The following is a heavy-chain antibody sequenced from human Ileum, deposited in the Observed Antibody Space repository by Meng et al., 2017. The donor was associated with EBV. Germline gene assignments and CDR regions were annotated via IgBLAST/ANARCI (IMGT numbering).Heavy chain of an antibody. CDR2: IYYSGST. Sequence: QLQESGPGRVKPSETLSLTCTVSGGSISSSSYYWGWIRQPPGKGLEWIGSIYYSGSTYYNPSLKSRVTISVDTSKNQFSLKLSSVTAADTAVYYCARDRSGSYYSPTFDYWGQGTLVTVSS. J-gene: IGHJ4*02. V-gene: IGHV4-39*07. CDR1: GGSISSSSYY. D-gene: IGHD3-10*01. CDR3: ARDRSGSYYSPTFDY.